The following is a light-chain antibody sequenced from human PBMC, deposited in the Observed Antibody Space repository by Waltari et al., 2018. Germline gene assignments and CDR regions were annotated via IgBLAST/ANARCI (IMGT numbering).Light chain of an antibody. CDR3: QTGGHGTWV. CDR1: SGHSSNI. J-gene: IGLJ3*02. Sequence: QLVLTQSPSASASLGASVKLTCTLSSGHSSNIIAWHQQQPEKGPRYLMKVNSDGSHSKGDEIPYRFSGSSSGAERYLTISSLQSEDEADYYCQTGGHGTWVFGGGTKLTVL. V-gene: IGLV4-69*01. CDR2: VNSDGSH.